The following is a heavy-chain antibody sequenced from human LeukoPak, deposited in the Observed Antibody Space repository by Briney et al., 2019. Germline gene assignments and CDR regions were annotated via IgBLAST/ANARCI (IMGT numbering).Heavy chain of an antibody. CDR1: GYSFTSYW. CDR2: IYPGDSDT. CDR3: ARLVGVSSYAMDV. Sequence: GESLKISCKASGYSFTSYWIGWVRQMPGKGLEWMGIIYPGDSDTTYSPSFQGQVTISAGKSISTAYLQWSSLKASDTAMYYCARLVGVSSYAMDVWGQGTTVTVSS. V-gene: IGHV5-51*01. D-gene: IGHD3-16*01. J-gene: IGHJ6*02.